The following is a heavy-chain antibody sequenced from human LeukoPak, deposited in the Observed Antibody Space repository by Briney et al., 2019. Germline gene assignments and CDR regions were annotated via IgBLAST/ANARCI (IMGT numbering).Heavy chain of an antibody. Sequence: PSETLSLTCTVSGGSISSGGYYWSWIRQHPGKGLEWIGYIYYSGSTYYNPSLKSRVTISVDTSKNQFSLKLSSVTAADTAVYYCARDLQGGYSYERPYNWFDPWGQGTLVTVSS. CDR1: GGSISSGGYY. CDR3: ARDLQGGYSYERPYNWFDP. D-gene: IGHD5-18*01. J-gene: IGHJ5*02. CDR2: IYYSGST. V-gene: IGHV4-31*03.